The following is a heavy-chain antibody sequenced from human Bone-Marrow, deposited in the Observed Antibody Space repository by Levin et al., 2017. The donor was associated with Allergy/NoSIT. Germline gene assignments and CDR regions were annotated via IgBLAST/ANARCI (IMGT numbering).Heavy chain of an antibody. CDR2: INPDGSST. CDR1: GFTSNYYW. Sequence: GGSLRLSCAGSGFTSNYYWMHWVRQAPGKGLVWVSRINPDGSSTRYADYVRGRFTISRDNALNMLYLQMNNLRVEDTAMYFCVREPSSGVDYWGQGTLVTVSS. V-gene: IGHV3-74*01. D-gene: IGHD3-22*01. CDR3: VREPSSGVDY. J-gene: IGHJ4*02.